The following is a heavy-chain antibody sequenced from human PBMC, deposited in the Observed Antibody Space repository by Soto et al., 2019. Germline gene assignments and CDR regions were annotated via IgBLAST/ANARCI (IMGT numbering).Heavy chain of an antibody. D-gene: IGHD6-13*01. CDR3: AHRVAAAGTRLVYFDY. Sequence: SGPTLVNPTQTLTLTCTFSAFSLSTSGVGVGWIRQPPGKALEWLALIYWDDDKRYSPSLKSRLTITKDTSKNQVVLTMTNMDPVDTATYYCAHRVAAAGTRLVYFDYWGQGTLVTVSS. J-gene: IGHJ4*02. CDR1: AFSLSTSGVG. V-gene: IGHV2-5*02. CDR2: IYWDDDK.